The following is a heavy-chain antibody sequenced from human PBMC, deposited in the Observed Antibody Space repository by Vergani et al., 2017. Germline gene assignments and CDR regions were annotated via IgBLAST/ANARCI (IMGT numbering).Heavy chain of an antibody. V-gene: IGHV5-51*03. Sequence: EVQLVPSGAEVKTPGESLKISCTGSGYSFTSYWIGWVRQMPGKGLEWMGIIYPGDSDTRYSPSFQGQVTISADKSISTAYLQWSSLKASVTAMYYCASAGGVTIVRGVSVFDAFDLWGQGTMVTVSS. CDR2: IYPGDSDT. CDR1: GYSFTSYW. J-gene: IGHJ3*01. CDR3: ASAGGVTIVRGVSVFDAFDL. D-gene: IGHD3-10*01.